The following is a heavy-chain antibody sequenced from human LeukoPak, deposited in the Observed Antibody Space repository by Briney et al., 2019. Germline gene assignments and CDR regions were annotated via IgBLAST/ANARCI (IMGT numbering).Heavy chain of an antibody. Sequence: ASVKVSCKASGYTFTGYYMHWVRQAPGQGLEWMGWVNPNSGGTNYAQKFQGRVTMTRDTSISTAYMELSSLRSEDTAVYYCAAGNVFGDFDYWGQGTLVTVSS. CDR2: VNPNSGGT. J-gene: IGHJ4*02. CDR1: GYTFTGYY. V-gene: IGHV1-2*02. CDR3: AAGNVFGDFDY. D-gene: IGHD3-10*01.